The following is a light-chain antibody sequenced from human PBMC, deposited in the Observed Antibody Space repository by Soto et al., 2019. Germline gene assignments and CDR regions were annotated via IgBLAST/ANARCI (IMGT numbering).Light chain of an antibody. J-gene: IGKJ2*01. V-gene: IGKV1-39*01. Sequence: IQMTQSPSSLSASVGDRVAISCRASQDIRNTLAWYQQKPGKAPDLLIYGASSLQTGVPSRFSGSGSGTDFTLTITSLQPEDFATYYCQQSYITPYTFGQG. CDR2: GAS. CDR1: QDIRNT. CDR3: QQSYITPYT.